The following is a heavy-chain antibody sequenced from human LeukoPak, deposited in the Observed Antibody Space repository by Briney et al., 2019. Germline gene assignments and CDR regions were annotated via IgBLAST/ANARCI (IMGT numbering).Heavy chain of an antibody. V-gene: IGHV3-73*01. D-gene: IGHD3-10*01. Sequence: PGGSLKLSCAASGFTFSGSAMHWVRQASGKGLEWVGRIRSKANSYATAYAASVKGRFTISRDDSKNTAYLQMNSLKTEDTAVHYCTSRGGSGQPFDYWGQGTLVTVSS. CDR2: IRSKANSYAT. CDR1: GFTFSGSA. J-gene: IGHJ4*02. CDR3: TSRGGSGQPFDY.